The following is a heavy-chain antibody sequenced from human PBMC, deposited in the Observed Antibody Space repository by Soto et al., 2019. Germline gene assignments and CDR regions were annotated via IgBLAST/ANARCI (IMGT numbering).Heavy chain of an antibody. CDR2: IYGGST. D-gene: IGHD1-26*01. J-gene: IGHJ5*02. CDR3: ARGCPTGGYHNGIWFDP. CDR1: GASISSSDYY. V-gene: IGHV4-39*01. Sequence: PSETLSLTCSVSGASISSSDYYWGWIRQPPGQGLEWIGSIYGGSTYYNQSLKRRVTISVDTSKNQFSLRLSSVTAADTAVFYFARGCPTGGYHNGIWFDPWGQGTLVTVS.